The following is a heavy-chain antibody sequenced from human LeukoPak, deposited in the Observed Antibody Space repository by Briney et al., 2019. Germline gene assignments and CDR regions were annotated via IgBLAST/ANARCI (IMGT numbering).Heavy chain of an antibody. V-gene: IGHV4-34*01. D-gene: IGHD5-18*01. J-gene: IGHJ3*02. CDR3: ARDQDTI. CDR2: IYHSGST. Sequence: PSETLSLTCAVYGGSFSGYYWSWIRQPPGKGLEWIGEIYHSGSTNYNPSLKSRVTISVDKSKNQFSLKLSSVTAADTAVYYCARDQDTIWGQGTMVTVSS. CDR1: GGSFSGYY.